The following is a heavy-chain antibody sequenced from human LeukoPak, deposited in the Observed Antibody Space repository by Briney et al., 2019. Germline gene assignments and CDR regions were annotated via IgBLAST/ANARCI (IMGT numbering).Heavy chain of an antibody. V-gene: IGHV1-2*02. CDR3: ARRRNWNDNWFDP. Sequence: ASVKVSCKASGYTFTGYYMHWVRQAPGQGLEWMGWINPNSSGTNYAQKFQGRVTMTRDTSISTAYMELSRLRSDDTAVYYCARRRNWNDNWFDPWGQGTLVTVSS. J-gene: IGHJ5*02. D-gene: IGHD1-20*01. CDR2: INPNSSGT. CDR1: GYTFTGYY.